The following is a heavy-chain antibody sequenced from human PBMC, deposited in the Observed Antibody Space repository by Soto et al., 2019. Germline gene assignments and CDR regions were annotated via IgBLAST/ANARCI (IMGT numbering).Heavy chain of an antibody. CDR3: AKEQPSITIFGVVIRGAIDY. CDR1: GFTFSSYA. J-gene: IGHJ4*02. V-gene: IGHV3-23*01. CDR2: ISGSGGST. D-gene: IGHD3-3*01. Sequence: GGSLRLSCAASGFTFSSYAMSWVRQAPGKGLEWVSAISGSGGSTYYADSVKGRFTISRDNSKNTLYLQMNSLRAEDTAVYYCAKEQPSITIFGVVIRGAIDYWGQGTLVTVSS.